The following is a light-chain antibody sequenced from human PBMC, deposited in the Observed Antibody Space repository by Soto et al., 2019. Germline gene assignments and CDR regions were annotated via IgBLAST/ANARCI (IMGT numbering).Light chain of an antibody. V-gene: IGLV2-14*01. CDR3: SSYTSSNSIL. J-gene: IGLJ3*02. Sequence: QSVLAQPASVSGAPGQAVTISCTGRSSDIGDYAYVSWYQQHPDKAPKLMIYEVSNRPSGVSNRFSGSKSGNTASLTISGLLAEDEADYYCSSYTSSNSILFGGGTK. CDR1: SSDIGDYAY. CDR2: EVS.